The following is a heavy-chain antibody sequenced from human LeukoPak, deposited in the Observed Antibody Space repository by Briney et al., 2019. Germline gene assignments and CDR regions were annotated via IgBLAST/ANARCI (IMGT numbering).Heavy chain of an antibody. Sequence: GSLRLSCAASGFTFSGYGIHWVRQAPGKGLEWVAVIWHDGSAEFYVDSVKGRFRISRDDSKNTVYLQMNSLIAEDTARYYCAKDTTGGWSGYFDSWGQGTLVTVSS. J-gene: IGHJ4*02. CDR1: GFTFSGYG. CDR2: IWHDGSAE. V-gene: IGHV3-33*06. CDR3: AKDTTGGWSGYFDS. D-gene: IGHD6-19*01.